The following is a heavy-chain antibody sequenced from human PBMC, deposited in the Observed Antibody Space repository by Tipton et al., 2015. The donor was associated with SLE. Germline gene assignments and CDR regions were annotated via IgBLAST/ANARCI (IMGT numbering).Heavy chain of an antibody. J-gene: IGHJ4*02. CDR1: GGSISSHY. D-gene: IGHD4-23*01. V-gene: IGHV4-59*11. CDR2: IYYSGST. CDR3: ARHGGNSGGFDY. Sequence: TLSLTCTVSGGSISSHYWSWIRQPPGKGLEWIGYIYYSGSTNYNPSLKSRVTISVDTSKNQFSLKLSSVTAADTAVYYCARHGGNSGGFDYWGQGTLVTVSS.